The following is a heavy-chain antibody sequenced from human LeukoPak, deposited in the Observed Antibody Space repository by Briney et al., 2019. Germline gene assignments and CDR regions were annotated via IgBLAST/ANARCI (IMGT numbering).Heavy chain of an antibody. CDR2: VSYSGGT. V-gene: IGHV4-61*05. Sequence: SETLSLTCTVSGGSISSSRYYWGWIRQPPGKGLEWIGYVSYSGGTNYNPSLKSRVTISLDTSKDQFSLRLNSVTAADTAVYYCARLSTYYDFWSPLDYWGQGTLVTVSS. J-gene: IGHJ4*02. CDR1: GGSISSSRYY. CDR3: ARLSTYYDFWSPLDY. D-gene: IGHD3-3*01.